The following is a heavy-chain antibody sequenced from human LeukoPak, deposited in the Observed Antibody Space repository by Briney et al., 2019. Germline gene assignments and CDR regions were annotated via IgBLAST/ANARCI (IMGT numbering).Heavy chain of an antibody. Sequence: GGSLRLSCAASGFTFSSYGMHWVRQAPGKGLEWAAVISYDGSNKYYADSVKGRFTISRDNSKNTLYLQMNSLRAEDTAVYYCAKDSSSWYSEIDYWGQGTLVTVSS. D-gene: IGHD6-13*01. J-gene: IGHJ4*02. CDR1: GFTFSSYG. CDR2: ISYDGSNK. V-gene: IGHV3-30*18. CDR3: AKDSSSWYSEIDY.